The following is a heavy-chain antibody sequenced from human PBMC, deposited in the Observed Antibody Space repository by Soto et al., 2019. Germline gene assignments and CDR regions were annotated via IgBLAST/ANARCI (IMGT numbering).Heavy chain of an antibody. Sequence: SVKVSCKASGGTFSNYALSWVRQAPGQGLEWMGRIIPILGIANYAQKFQGRVTITADKSTSTAYMELSSLRSEDTAVYYCARGPEPDYDSSGPKHYYFDYWGQGTLVTVAS. D-gene: IGHD3-22*01. CDR1: GGTFSNYA. J-gene: IGHJ4*02. CDR3: ARGPEPDYDSSGPKHYYFDY. V-gene: IGHV1-69*04. CDR2: IIPILGIA.